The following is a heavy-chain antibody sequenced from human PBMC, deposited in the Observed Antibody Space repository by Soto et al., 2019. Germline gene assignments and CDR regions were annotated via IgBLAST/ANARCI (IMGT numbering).Heavy chain of an antibody. J-gene: IGHJ3*02. CDR1: GYSFTSYW. CDR3: ARPNPSGSHDAFDI. D-gene: IGHD3-10*01. Sequence: GESLKISCKGSGYSFTSYWIGWVRQLPGRGLEWIGIIYPGDSDTRYGPSFQGQVTISADKYISTAYLQWSSLKASDTAIYYCARPNPSGSHDAFDIWCQGAMVTVS. CDR2: IYPGDSDT. V-gene: IGHV5-51*01.